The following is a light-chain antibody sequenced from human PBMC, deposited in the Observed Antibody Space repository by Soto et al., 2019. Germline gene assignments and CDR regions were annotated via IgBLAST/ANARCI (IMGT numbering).Light chain of an antibody. V-gene: IGKV3-11*01. Sequence: EIVLTQSPAALSLSPGERATLSCWASQNVFSYLAWFQQKPGQAPRLLISDASSRATGIPARFSGSGSGTDFTLTISSLEPEDFALYYCQQCYTWPLTFGGGTKV. CDR2: DAS. J-gene: IGKJ4*01. CDR3: QQCYTWPLT. CDR1: QNVFSY.